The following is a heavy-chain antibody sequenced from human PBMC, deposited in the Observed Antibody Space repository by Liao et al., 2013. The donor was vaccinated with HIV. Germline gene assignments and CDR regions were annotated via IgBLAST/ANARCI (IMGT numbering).Heavy chain of an antibody. V-gene: IGHV4-4*07. CDR1: GGSISTYY. J-gene: IGHJ4*02. D-gene: IGHD5-18*01. CDR3: ARDFGYNYGTEYYFDF. CDR2: FYTSGST. Sequence: QVQLQESGPGLVKPSETLSLTCTVSGGSISTYYWSWIRQPAGKGLEWLGRFYTSGSTNYNPSLKSRVTMSVDTSKNQFSLKLSSVTAADTAVYYCARDFGYNYGTEYYFDFWGQGTLVTVSS.